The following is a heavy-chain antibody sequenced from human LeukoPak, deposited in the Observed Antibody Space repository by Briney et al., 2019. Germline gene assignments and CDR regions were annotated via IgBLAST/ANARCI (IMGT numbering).Heavy chain of an antibody. V-gene: IGHV1-2*02. CDR1: GYTFTGYY. CDR3: ARPTRGWGQWPLDY. CDR2: INPNSGGT. Sequence: ASVKVSCKASGYTFTGYYMHWVRQAPGQGLEWMGWINPNSGGTNYAQKFQGRVTMTRDTSISTAYMELSRLRSGDTAVYYCARPTRGWGQWPLDYWGQGTLVTVSS. J-gene: IGHJ4*02. D-gene: IGHD6-19*01.